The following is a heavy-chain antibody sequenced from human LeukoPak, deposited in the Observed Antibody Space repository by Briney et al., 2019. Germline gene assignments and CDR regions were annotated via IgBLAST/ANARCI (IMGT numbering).Heavy chain of an antibody. CDR3: ARHARKSITMVRGGFDY. V-gene: IGHV4-34*01. D-gene: IGHD3-10*01. J-gene: IGHJ4*02. CDR1: GGSFSGYY. CDR2: INHSGST. Sequence: SETLSLTCAVYGGSFSGYYWSWIRQPPGKGLEWIGEINHSGSTNYNPSLKSRVTISVDTSKNQFSLKLSSVTAADTAVYYCARHARKSITMVRGGFDYWGQGTLVTVSS.